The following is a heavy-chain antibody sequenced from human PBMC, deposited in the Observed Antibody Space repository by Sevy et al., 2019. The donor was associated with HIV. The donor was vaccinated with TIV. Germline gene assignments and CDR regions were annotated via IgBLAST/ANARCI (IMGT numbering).Heavy chain of an antibody. Sequence: SESLSLTCTVSGGSITSLYWNWIRQPPGKGLEWVANIYYNGHINYNPSLKSRVTLSLDTSKNQFSLRLSSVTAALRAMYYRAGENAWGRGYSWGQGTLVTVSS. CDR3: AGENAWGRGYS. V-gene: IGHV4-59*08. CDR1: GGSITSLY. D-gene: IGHD1-26*01. J-gene: IGHJ4*02. CDR2: IYYNGHI.